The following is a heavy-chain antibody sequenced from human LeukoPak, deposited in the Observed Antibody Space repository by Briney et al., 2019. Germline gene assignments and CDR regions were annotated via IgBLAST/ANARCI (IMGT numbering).Heavy chain of an antibody. V-gene: IGHV3-7*01. CDR2: IKQDGSEK. CDR1: GFIFNNYW. Sequence: PGGSLRLSCAASGFIFNNYWMSWVRQAPGKGLEWVANIKQDGSEKYYVDSVKGRFTISRDNAKNSLYLQMNSLRAEDTAVYYCARDLLVGGSGYHYWGQGTLVTVSS. J-gene: IGHJ4*02. D-gene: IGHD3-22*01. CDR3: ARDLLVGGSGYHY.